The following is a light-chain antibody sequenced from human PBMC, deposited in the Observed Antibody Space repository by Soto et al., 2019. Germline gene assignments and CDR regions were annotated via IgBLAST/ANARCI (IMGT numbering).Light chain of an antibody. J-gene: IGKJ1*01. CDR2: GAS. CDR3: QQYNNWPWT. CDR1: QSISGT. Sequence: EIVMTQSPATLSVSAFGRATLSFRASQSISGTLAWYQQKPGQAPRLLIYGASTRATSFPARFSGSGSGTDFTLTISSLQSEDFAVYYCQQYNNWPWTFGQGTKVDIK. V-gene: IGKV3-15*01.